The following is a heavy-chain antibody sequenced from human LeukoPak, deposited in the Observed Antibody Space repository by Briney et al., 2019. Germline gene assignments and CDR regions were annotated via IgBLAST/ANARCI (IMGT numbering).Heavy chain of an antibody. CDR3: ARSGPAATRVADYYYYYMDV. CDR1: VGTFSSYA. D-gene: IGHD2-2*01. J-gene: IGHJ6*03. V-gene: IGHV1-69*05. CDR2: IIPIFGTA. Sequence: ASVKVSCKASVGTFSSYAISWVRQAPGQGLEWMGGIIPIFGTANYAQKFQGRVTITTDESTSTAYMELSSLRSEDTAVYYCARSGPAATRVADYYYYYMDVWGKGTTVTVSS.